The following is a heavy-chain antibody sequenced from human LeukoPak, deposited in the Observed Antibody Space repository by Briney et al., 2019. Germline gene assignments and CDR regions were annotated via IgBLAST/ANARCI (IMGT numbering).Heavy chain of an antibody. CDR3: ARGVSTTNFDY. Sequence: AGSLRLSCAASGFTVSSSYMSWVRQAPGKGLEWVSIIYGGGGNTYYADSVKGRFTISRDTSKNTLYLQMNTLRVEDTAVYYCARGVSTTNFDYWGQGTLVTVSS. CDR2: IYGGGGNT. V-gene: IGHV3-66*02. J-gene: IGHJ4*02. CDR1: GFTVSSSY. D-gene: IGHD5/OR15-5a*01.